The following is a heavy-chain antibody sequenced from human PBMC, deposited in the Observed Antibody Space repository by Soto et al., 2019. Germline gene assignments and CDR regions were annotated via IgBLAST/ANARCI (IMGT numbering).Heavy chain of an antibody. CDR3: ARARVPYYGSGSHYYFDY. D-gene: IGHD3-10*01. CDR2: ISACNGNT. J-gene: IGHJ4*02. CDR1: GYTFTSYG. Sequence: ASVKVSCKASGYTFTSYGISWVRQAPGQGLEWMGWISACNGNTNYAQKLQGRVTMTRDTSASTAYMELSSLRSEDTAVYYCARARVPYYGSGSHYYFDYWGQGTLVTVSS. V-gene: IGHV1-18*01.